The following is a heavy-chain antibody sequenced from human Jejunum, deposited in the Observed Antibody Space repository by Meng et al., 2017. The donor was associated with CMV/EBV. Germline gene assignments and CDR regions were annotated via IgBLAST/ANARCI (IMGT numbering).Heavy chain of an antibody. CDR3: ARMGYGFEFFDV. D-gene: IGHD5-12*01. J-gene: IGHJ3*01. CDR1: GFSFNTNR. V-gene: IGHV3-7*01. CDR2: INDDGSET. Sequence: SGFSFNTNRMTWLRQAPGKGLEWVANINDDGSETYYVDSVKGRFTISRDNANNSLYLQMDDLRAEDTAVYYCARMGYGFEFFDVWGQGTMVTVSS.